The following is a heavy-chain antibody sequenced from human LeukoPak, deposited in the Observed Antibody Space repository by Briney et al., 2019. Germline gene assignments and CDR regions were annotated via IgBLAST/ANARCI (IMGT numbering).Heavy chain of an antibody. CDR3: ARYGQQLVSDY. Sequence: GGSLRLSCAASGFTFSNYEMYWVRQAPGKGLEWLSYISSSGSTLYYADSVKGRFTISRDNAKSSLCLQMNSLRAEDMAVYYCARYGQQLVSDYWGQGTLLTVSS. V-gene: IGHV3-48*03. J-gene: IGHJ4*02. CDR1: GFTFSNYE. CDR2: ISSSGSTL. D-gene: IGHD6-13*01.